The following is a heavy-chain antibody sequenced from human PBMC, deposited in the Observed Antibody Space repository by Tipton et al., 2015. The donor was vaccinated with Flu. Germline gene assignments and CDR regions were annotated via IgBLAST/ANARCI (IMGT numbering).Heavy chain of an antibody. CDR2: LWYDGGNV. CDR1: GFTFGSYG. J-gene: IGHJ6*02. Sequence: SLRLSCAASGFTFGSYGMHWVRQAPGKGLEWVAYLWYDGGNVHYGDSVKGRFTISRDNSKNTVYLQMTSLRVEDTAVYFCAREGPSDYGMDVWGQGTTVTVSS. CDR3: AREGPSDYGMDV. V-gene: IGHV3-33*01.